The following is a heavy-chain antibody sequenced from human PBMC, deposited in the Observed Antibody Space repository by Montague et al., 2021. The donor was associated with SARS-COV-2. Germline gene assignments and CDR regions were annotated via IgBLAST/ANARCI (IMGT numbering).Heavy chain of an antibody. CDR1: GDSVSSNSVA. CDR2: TYYRSKRYG. CDR3: VRYSGWFYFDF. J-gene: IGHJ4*02. V-gene: IGHV6-1*01. Sequence: CAISGDSVSSNSVAWSGIRQAPPRGLEWLGRTYYRSKRYGDYAPSVRGRLTVNPDASKNEFSLELNYVTPEDTAVYYCVRYSGWFYFDFWGQGTLVTVSS. D-gene: IGHD6-19*01.